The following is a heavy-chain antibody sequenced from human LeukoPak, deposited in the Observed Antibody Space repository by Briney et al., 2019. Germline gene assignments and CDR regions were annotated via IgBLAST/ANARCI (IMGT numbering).Heavy chain of an antibody. CDR1: GGSFSGCY. Sequence: SETLSLTCAVYGGSFSGCYWSWIRQPPGKGLEWIGEINHSGSTNYNPSLKSRVTISVDTSKNQFSLKLSSVTAADTAVYYCALDPYYDSSGYYFDYWGQGTLVTVSS. D-gene: IGHD3-22*01. J-gene: IGHJ4*02. CDR2: INHSGST. CDR3: ALDPYYDSSGYYFDY. V-gene: IGHV4-34*01.